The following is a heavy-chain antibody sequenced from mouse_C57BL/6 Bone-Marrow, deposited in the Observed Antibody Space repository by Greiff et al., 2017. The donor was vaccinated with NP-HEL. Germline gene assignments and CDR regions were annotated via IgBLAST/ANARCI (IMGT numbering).Heavy chain of an antibody. V-gene: IGHV5-4*01. CDR1: GFTFSSYA. D-gene: IGHD1-1*01. J-gene: IGHJ3*01. CDR3: ARGGGYYGSPFAY. Sequence: EVQGVESGGGLVKPGGSLKLSCAASGFTFSSYAMSWVRQTPEKRLEWVATISDGGSYTYYPDNVKGRFTISRDNAKNNLYLQMSHLKSEDTAMYYCARGGGYYGSPFAYWGQGTLVTVSA. CDR2: ISDGGSYT.